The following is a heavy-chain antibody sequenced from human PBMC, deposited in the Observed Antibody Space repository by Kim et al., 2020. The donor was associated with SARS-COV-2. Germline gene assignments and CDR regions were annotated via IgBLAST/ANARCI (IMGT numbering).Heavy chain of an antibody. Sequence: GSVIYVQKFQGRVSITRDTSTSTVFMDLSSLTSDDTAVYYCARETNSPDYWGQGTLVTVSS. V-gene: IGHV1-46*01. CDR3: ARETNSPDY. CDR2: GSV. D-gene: IGHD5-18*01. J-gene: IGHJ4*02.